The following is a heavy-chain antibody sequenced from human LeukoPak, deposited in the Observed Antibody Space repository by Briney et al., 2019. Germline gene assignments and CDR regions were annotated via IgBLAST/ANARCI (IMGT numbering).Heavy chain of an antibody. CDR1: GYSFTGHY. Sequence: ASVMVSRKASGYSFTGHYLYWVRQAPGQGLEWMGWINPASGGTEYAQMFQGRVSMTTDTSTNTAYMELTGLISDDTAVYYCSKSGLGGLDSTAYRFLEHWGQGTLIAVSS. CDR3: SKSGLGGLDSTAYRFLEH. J-gene: IGHJ4*02. CDR2: INPASGGT. V-gene: IGHV1-2*02. D-gene: IGHD3-22*01.